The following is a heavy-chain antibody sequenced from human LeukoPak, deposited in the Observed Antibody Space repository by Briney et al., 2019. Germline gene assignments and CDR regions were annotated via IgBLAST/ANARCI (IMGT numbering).Heavy chain of an antibody. V-gene: IGHV3-53*01. CDR3: ARGRGAYYYYMDV. J-gene: IGHJ6*03. D-gene: IGHD3-10*01. CDR1: GFTVSSNY. CDR2: IYSGGST. Sequence: GGSLRPSCAASGFTVSSNYMSWVRQAPGKGLEWVSVIYSGGSTYYADSVKGRFTISRDNSKNTLYLQMNSLRAEDTAVYYCARGRGAYYYYMDVWGKGTTVTVSS.